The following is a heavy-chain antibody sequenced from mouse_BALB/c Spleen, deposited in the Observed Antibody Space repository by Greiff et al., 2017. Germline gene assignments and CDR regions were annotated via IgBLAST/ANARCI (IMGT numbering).Heavy chain of an antibody. CDR1: GYTFTDYN. D-gene: IGHD2-2*01. CDR2: INPNNGGT. CDR3: ARSGDYGYGPYLDY. J-gene: IGHJ2*01. V-gene: IGHV1-18*01. Sequence: VQLQQSGPELVKPGASVKIPCKASGYTFTDYNMDWVKQSHGKSLEWIGDINPNNGGTIYNQKFKGKATLTVDKSSSTAYMELRSLTSEDTAVYYCARSGDYGYGPYLDYWGQGTTLTVSS.